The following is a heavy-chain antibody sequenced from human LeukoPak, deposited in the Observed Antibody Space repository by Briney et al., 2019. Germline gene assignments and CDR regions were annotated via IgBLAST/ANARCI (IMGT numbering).Heavy chain of an antibody. J-gene: IGHJ3*02. Sequence: GGSLRLSCAASGFTFSSYAMHWVRQAPGKGLEWVAVISYDGSNKYYADSVKGRFTISRDNSKNTLYLQMGSLRAEDMAVYYCARNDIWGQGTMVTVSS. V-gene: IGHV3-30*14. CDR2: ISYDGSNK. CDR3: ARNDI. CDR1: GFTFSSYA.